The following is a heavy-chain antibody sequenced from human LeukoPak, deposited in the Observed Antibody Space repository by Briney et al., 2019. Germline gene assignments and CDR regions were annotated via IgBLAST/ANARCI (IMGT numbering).Heavy chain of an antibody. Sequence: SQTLSLTCTVSGGSISSYYWSWIRQPAGKGLEWIGRIYTSGSTNYNPSLKSRVTMSVDTSKNQFSLKLSSVTAADTAVYYCARDIPSDSSGWYGWFDPWGQGTLVTVSS. CDR1: GGSISSYY. V-gene: IGHV4-4*07. D-gene: IGHD6-19*01. CDR2: IYTSGST. CDR3: ARDIPSDSSGWYGWFDP. J-gene: IGHJ5*02.